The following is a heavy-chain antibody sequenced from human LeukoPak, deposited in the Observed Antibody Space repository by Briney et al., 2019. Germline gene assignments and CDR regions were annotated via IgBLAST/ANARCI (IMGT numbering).Heavy chain of an antibody. CDR1: GYTFTRYG. CDR3: ARGYYDILTGYYRGSWFDP. Sequence: ASVKVSCKASGYTFTRYGISWVRQAPGQGLEWMGWISPHKGNTNNEQKFQGRVTMTTDTSTSTAYMELRSLRPDDTAVYYCARGYYDILTGYYRGSWFDPWGQGTLVTVSS. J-gene: IGHJ5*02. D-gene: IGHD3-9*01. CDR2: ISPHKGNT. V-gene: IGHV1-18*01.